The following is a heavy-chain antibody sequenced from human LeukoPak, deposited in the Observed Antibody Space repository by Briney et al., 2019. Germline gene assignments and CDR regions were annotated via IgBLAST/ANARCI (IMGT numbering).Heavy chain of an antibody. Sequence: PGGSLRLSCAASEITFSDYYMSWVRQAPGKGLEWVSYISSSGRTIYYADSVKGRFTISRDTAKNTLYLQMNSLRAEDTAVYYCAKYMWFGELFGYYYYMDVWGKGTPVTVSS. D-gene: IGHD3-10*01. CDR1: EITFSDYY. J-gene: IGHJ6*03. CDR2: ISSSGRTI. CDR3: AKYMWFGELFGYYYYMDV. V-gene: IGHV3-11*01.